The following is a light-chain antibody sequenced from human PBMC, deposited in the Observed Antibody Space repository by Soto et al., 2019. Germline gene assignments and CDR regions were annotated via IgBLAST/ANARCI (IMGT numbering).Light chain of an antibody. CDR3: QQTHTFTLT. V-gene: IGKV1-12*01. J-gene: IGKJ3*01. CDR1: QGVSSW. Sequence: EIQMTQSPSSVSASVGDRVTITCRASQGVSSWLAWYHKKPGKDPNFLIYATSNLQSGVPSRFSGSGSGTDFNLTISSLHTEDFATYYCQQTHTFTLTFGPGTKVDIK. CDR2: ATS.